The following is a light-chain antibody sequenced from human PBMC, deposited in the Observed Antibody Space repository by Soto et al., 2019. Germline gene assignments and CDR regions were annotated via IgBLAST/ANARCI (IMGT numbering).Light chain of an antibody. CDR2: EVS. Sequence: HSALTQPPSASGSPGQSVTISCTGTSSDVGDYNYVSWYQQHPGKAPKLMIYEVSKRLSGVPDRFSGSKSGNTASLTVSGLQAEDEADYYCSSYAGSNNWVFGGGTKLTVL. J-gene: IGLJ3*02. CDR3: SSYAGSNNWV. CDR1: SSDVGDYNY. V-gene: IGLV2-8*01.